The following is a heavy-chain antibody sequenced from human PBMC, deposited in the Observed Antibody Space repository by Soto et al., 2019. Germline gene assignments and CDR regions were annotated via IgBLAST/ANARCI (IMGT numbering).Heavy chain of an antibody. Sequence: GGSLRLSCAASGFTFTRYSMNWVRQAPGKGLEWVSSISSTTHYVYYADSMRGRFTISRDNAKNAVYLEMNSLRAEDTAVYYCARESEDLTSNFDYWGQGTLVTVSS. CDR1: GFTFTRYS. CDR2: ISSTTHYV. CDR3: ARESEDLTSNFDY. J-gene: IGHJ4*02. V-gene: IGHV3-21*06.